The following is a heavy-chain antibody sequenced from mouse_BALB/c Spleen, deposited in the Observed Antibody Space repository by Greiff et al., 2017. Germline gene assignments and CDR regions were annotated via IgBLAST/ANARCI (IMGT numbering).Heavy chain of an antibody. V-gene: IGHV3-2*02. CDR1: GYSITSDYA. CDR2: ISYSGST. Sequence: ESGPGLVKPSQSLSLTCTVTGYSITSDYAWNWIRQFPGNKLEWMGYISYSGSTSYNPSLKSRISITRDTSKNQFFLQLNSVTTEDTATYYCASYYYGSSYVGWYFDVWGAGTTVTVSS. CDR3: ASYYYGSSYVGWYFDV. D-gene: IGHD1-1*01. J-gene: IGHJ1*01.